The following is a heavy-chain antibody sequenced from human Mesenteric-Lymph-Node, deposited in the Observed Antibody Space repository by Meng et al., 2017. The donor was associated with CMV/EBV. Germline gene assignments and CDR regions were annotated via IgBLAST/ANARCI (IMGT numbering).Heavy chain of an antibody. D-gene: IGHD3-3*01. Sequence: GESLKISCAASGFTFSSYWMHWVRQAPGKGLVWVSRINSDGSSTSYADSVKGRFTISRDNAKNTLYLQMNSLRAEDTAVYYCARGENRYYDFWSGLRDYWGQGTLVTVS. J-gene: IGHJ4*02. CDR2: INSDGSST. CDR1: GFTFSSYW. CDR3: ARGENRYYDFWSGLRDY. V-gene: IGHV3-74*01.